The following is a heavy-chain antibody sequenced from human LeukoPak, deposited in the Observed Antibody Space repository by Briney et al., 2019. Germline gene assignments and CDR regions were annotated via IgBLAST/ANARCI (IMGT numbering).Heavy chain of an antibody. CDR1: GYTFTTYG. Sequence: ASVKVSCKASGYTFTTYGISWVRQAPGQGLEWMGWISTYNGNTNYAQKLQGRVTMTTETSTSTAYMELRSLRSDDTAVYYCARGEYSGYDYVRYYYMDVWGKGTTVTISS. CDR2: ISTYNGNT. CDR3: ARGEYSGYDYVRYYYMDV. V-gene: IGHV1-18*01. J-gene: IGHJ6*03. D-gene: IGHD5-12*01.